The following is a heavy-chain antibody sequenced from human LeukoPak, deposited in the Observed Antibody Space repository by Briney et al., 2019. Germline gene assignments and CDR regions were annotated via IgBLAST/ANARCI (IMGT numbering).Heavy chain of an antibody. CDR1: GGSFSGYY. Sequence: SETLSLTCAVYGGSFSGYYWSWIRQPPGKGLEWIGEINHSGSTNYNPSLKSRVTISVDTSKNQFSLKLSSVTAADTAVYYCARSYAYCGGDCYSPPNDAFDIWGQGTMVTASS. D-gene: IGHD2-21*02. CDR3: ARSYAYCGGDCYSPPNDAFDI. CDR2: INHSGST. V-gene: IGHV4-34*01. J-gene: IGHJ3*02.